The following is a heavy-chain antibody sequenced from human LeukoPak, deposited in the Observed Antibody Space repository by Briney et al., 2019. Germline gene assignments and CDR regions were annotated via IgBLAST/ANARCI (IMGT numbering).Heavy chain of an antibody. CDR1: AFTFSSYG. CDR3: AKDFNYDSSGYTFDY. J-gene: IGHJ4*02. V-gene: IGHV3-30*02. CDR2: IRYDGINK. D-gene: IGHD3-22*01. Sequence: GGSLRLSCAASAFTFSSYGMHWVRQAPGKGLEWVAFIRYDGINKYYADSVKGRFTISRDNSKNTLYLQMNSLRAEDTAVYYCAKDFNYDSSGYTFDYWGQGTLVTVSS.